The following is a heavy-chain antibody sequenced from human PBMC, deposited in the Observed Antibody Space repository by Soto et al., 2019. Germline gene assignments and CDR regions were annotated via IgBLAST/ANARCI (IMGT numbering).Heavy chain of an antibody. V-gene: IGHV1-8*01. CDR1: GYTFTSYD. CDR3: ARLLSDGYNDPSDY. J-gene: IGHJ4*02. CDR2: MNPNSGNT. Sequence: QVQLVQSGAEVKKPGASVKVSCKASGYTFTSYDINWVRQATGQGLEWMGWMNPNSGNTGYAQKCQGRVTMTRNTSIRTAYMELSSLRSEDTAVYYCARLLSDGYNDPSDYWGQGTLVTVSS. D-gene: IGHD5-12*01.